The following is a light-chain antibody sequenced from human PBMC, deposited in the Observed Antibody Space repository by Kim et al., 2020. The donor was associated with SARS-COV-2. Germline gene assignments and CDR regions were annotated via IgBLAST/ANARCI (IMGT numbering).Light chain of an antibody. Sequence: EIVLTQSPGTLSLSPGERATLSCRASQSVSSSYLAWYQQRPGQAPRLLMYGTSNRAAGTPDRFSGSGSGTDFTLTISRLEPEDFAVYYCQQYSSSPPYTFGQGTKLEI. CDR1: QSVSSSY. J-gene: IGKJ2*01. V-gene: IGKV3-20*01. CDR2: GTS. CDR3: QQYSSSPPYT.